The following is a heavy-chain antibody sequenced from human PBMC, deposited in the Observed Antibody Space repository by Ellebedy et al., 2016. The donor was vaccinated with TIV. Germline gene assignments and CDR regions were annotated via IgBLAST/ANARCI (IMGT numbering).Heavy chain of an antibody. J-gene: IGHJ4*02. CDR2: ISWNSGSI. D-gene: IGHD3-22*01. CDR3: AKDADYYDSSGLFDY. Sequence: GGSLRLXCAASGFTFDDYAMHWVRQAPGKGLEWVSGISWNSGSIGYADSVKGRFTISRDNAKNSLYLQMNSLRAEDTALYYCAKDADYYDSSGLFDYWGQGTLVTVSS. V-gene: IGHV3-9*01. CDR1: GFTFDDYA.